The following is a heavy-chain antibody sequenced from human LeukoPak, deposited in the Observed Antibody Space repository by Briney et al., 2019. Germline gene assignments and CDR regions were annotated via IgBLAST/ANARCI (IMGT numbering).Heavy chain of an antibody. CDR3: ARQGYYYDSSGYYAPFDY. J-gene: IGHJ4*02. CDR2: IYYSGST. Sequence: SETLSLTCTVSGGSISSSSYYWGWIRQPPGKGLEWIGSIYYSGSTCYNPSLKSRVTISVDTSKNQFSLKLSSVTAADTAVYYCARQGYYYDSSGYYAPFDYWGQGTLVTVSS. D-gene: IGHD3-22*01. V-gene: IGHV4-39*01. CDR1: GGSISSSSYY.